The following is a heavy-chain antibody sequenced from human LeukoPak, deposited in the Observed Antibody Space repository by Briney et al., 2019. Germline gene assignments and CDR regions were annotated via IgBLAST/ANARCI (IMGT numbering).Heavy chain of an antibody. D-gene: IGHD5-24*01. CDR2: IYTSGST. Sequence: SESLSLTCTVSGGSISSYYWSWVRQPAGKGLEWVGRIYTSGSTNYNPSLKSRVTMSVDTSKNQFSLKLSTVTAADTAVYYCARIGDGYKEHYFDYWGQGTLVTVSS. V-gene: IGHV4-4*07. CDR1: GGSISSYY. J-gene: IGHJ4*02. CDR3: ARIGDGYKEHYFDY.